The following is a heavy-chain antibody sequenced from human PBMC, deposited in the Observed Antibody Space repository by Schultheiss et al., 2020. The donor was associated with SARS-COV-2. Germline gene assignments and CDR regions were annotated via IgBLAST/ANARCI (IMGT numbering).Heavy chain of an antibody. Sequence: SETLSLTCTVSGGSISSYYWSWIRQPPGKGLEWIGSIYYSGSTYYNPSLKSRVTISVDTSKNQFSLKLSSVTAADTAVYYCASHSGSIEFPDYWGQGTLVTVSS. CDR3: ASHSGSIEFPDY. J-gene: IGHJ4*02. CDR1: GGSISSYY. CDR2: IYYSGST. D-gene: IGHD3-10*01. V-gene: IGHV4-59*05.